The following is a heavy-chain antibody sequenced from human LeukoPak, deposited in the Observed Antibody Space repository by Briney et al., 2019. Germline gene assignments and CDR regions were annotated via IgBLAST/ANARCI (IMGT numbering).Heavy chain of an antibody. CDR1: GGSISRYY. V-gene: IGHV4-59*12. Sequence: PSETLSLTCTVSGGSISRYYWSWIRQPPGKGLEWIGYIYYSGSTNYNPSLKSRVTISVETSKNQFSLKLSSVTAADTAVYYCARGMYSSSWYSFDYWGQGTLVTVSS. D-gene: IGHD6-13*01. CDR2: IYYSGST. J-gene: IGHJ4*02. CDR3: ARGMYSSSWYSFDY.